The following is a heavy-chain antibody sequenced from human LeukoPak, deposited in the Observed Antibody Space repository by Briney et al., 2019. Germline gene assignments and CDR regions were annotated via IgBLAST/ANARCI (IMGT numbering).Heavy chain of an antibody. CDR2: ISADRNVL. CDR1: GFTFDIYE. D-gene: IGHD1-14*01. V-gene: IGHV3-48*03. Sequence: PGGSLRLSCAASGFTFDIYEMNGVGQAPGKGRDGISYISADRNVLYSAGSVKGRFLISRANAKNSLYLQMNSCRAEAPALLSVAGRRYPEPHDLDYWGQGTLVSVSS. J-gene: IGHJ4*02. CDR3: AGRRYPEPHDLDY.